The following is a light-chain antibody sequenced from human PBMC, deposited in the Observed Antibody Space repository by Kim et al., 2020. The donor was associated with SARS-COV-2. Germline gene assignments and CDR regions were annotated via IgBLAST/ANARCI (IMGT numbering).Light chain of an antibody. CDR1: QSISTY. Sequence: SASTGDRVTITWRASQSISTYLAWYQQKPGEAPKLLIYASSTLHSGVPSRFSGSGSGTDFTLTISCLQSEDFATYFCQHYYSYPYTFGQGTKLEI. CDR3: QHYYSYPYT. CDR2: ASS. J-gene: IGKJ2*01. V-gene: IGKV1-8*01.